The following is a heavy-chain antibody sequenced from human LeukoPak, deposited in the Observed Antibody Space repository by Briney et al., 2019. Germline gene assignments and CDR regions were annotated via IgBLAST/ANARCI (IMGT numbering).Heavy chain of an antibody. D-gene: IGHD3-16*01. CDR3: ARGSDSNFGARDGFDY. CDR2: IRGKAYGETT. CDR1: GFTFSNAW. J-gene: IGHJ4*02. Sequence: PGGSLRLSCAASGFTFSNAWMSWVRQAPGKGLEWVAFIRGKAYGETTDYAASVKGRFSISRDEFDSIAYLQMNSLETEDTAVYYCARGSDSNFGARDGFDYWGQGTLVTVSS. V-gene: IGHV3-49*04.